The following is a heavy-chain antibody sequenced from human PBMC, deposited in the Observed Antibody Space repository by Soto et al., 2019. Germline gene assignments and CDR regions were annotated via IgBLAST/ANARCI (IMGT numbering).Heavy chain of an antibody. CDR3: ARMSSFGTLNWFDS. CDR2: MNPGSGKT. D-gene: IGHD3-16*01. V-gene: IGHV1-8*02. Sequence: ASVQVSCKASGYTFINYDISWVRQATGQGLEWMGWMNPGSGKTGYANKFQGRVTMTRDASTSTAHLELSSLTSEDTAVYYCARMSSFGTLNWFDSWGQGTLVTVSS. J-gene: IGHJ5*01. CDR1: GYTFINYD.